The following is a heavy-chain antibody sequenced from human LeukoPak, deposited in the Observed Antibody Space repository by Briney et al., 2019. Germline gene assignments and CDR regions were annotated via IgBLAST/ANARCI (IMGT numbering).Heavy chain of an antibody. J-gene: IGHJ5*02. CDR1: GGTFSSYT. CDR2: IIPIVGIA. CDR3: AAEGDIVVVPAAISRYNWFDP. D-gene: IGHD2-2*02. Sequence: ASVKVSCTASGGTFSSYTISWVRQAPGQGLEWMGRIIPIVGIANNAQKFQGGVTITPDKSTSTAYMELSSLRSEDTAVYYCAAEGDIVVVPAAISRYNWFDPWGQGTLVTVSS. V-gene: IGHV1-69*02.